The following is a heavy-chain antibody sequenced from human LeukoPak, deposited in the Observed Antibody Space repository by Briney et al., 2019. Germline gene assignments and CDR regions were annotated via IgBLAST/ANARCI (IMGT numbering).Heavy chain of an antibody. V-gene: IGHV4-34*01. Sequence: SETLSLTCAVYGGSFSGYYWSWIRQPPGKGLEWIGEINHSGSTNYNPSLKSRATISVDTSKNQFSLKLSSVTAADTAVYYCARGQLSTSRYYYYYYYGMDVWGQGTTVTVSS. CDR3: ARGQLSTSRYYYYYYYGMDV. CDR2: INHSGST. CDR1: GGSFSGYY. J-gene: IGHJ6*02. D-gene: IGHD2-2*01.